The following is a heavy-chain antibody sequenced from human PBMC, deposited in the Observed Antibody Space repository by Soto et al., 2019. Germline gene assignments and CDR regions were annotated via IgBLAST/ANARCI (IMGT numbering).Heavy chain of an antibody. Sequence: PGESLKISCAASGFPFNSNWMHWVRQAPGKGLEWVSRINTDGSFTTNADSVKGRFTISRDNAKNTLYLQMNSLRADDTAVYYCASFGQDWLGDYWGQGTLVTAPQ. V-gene: IGHV3-74*01. CDR3: ASFGQDWLGDY. D-gene: IGHD6-19*01. CDR2: INTDGSFT. J-gene: IGHJ4*02. CDR1: GFPFNSNW.